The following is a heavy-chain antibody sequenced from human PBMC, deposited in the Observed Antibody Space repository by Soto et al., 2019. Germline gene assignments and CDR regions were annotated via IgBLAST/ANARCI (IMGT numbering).Heavy chain of an antibody. V-gene: IGHV4-59*11. Sequence: SETLSLTCTVSGGSISGHYWIWIRQPPGEGMEWIGYIFYSGSTNYNDNPSLKSRVAISVDTSKNQFYLRLRSVTAADTAVYYCARVGSSGWSPDYWGQGTLVTVSS. D-gene: IGHD6-19*01. CDR3: ARVGSSGWSPDY. CDR1: GGSISGHY. CDR2: IFYSGST. J-gene: IGHJ4*02.